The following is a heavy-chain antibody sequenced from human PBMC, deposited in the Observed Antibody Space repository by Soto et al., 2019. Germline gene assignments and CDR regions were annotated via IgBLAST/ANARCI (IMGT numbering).Heavy chain of an antibody. J-gene: IGHJ4*01. D-gene: IGHD3-10*01. CDR2: IWYDGSNK. CDR3: TKARHGSGAYSSFVY. CDR1: GFTLSSYA. V-gene: IGHV3-33*03. Sequence: QVQLVESGGGVVQPGRSLRLSCAASGFTLSSYAMHWVRQAPGNGLEWVAVIWYDGSNKNYADSVKGRFTISRDNSKNTMYLQMNRLRTEDTAVYCCTKARHGSGAYSSFVYWGHGIMVTVSS.